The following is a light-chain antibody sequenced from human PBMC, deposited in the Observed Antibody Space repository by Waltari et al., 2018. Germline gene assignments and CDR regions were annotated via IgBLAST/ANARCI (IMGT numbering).Light chain of an antibody. CDR1: SSDVGSHNL. V-gene: IGLV2-23*03. J-gene: IGLJ3*02. Sequence: QSALTQPASVSGSPGQSITISCPGISSDVGSHNLVPWYQHHPDKAPKLLIYEGSKRPSGVSIRFSGSKSGNTASLSISGLQADDEAYYYCCSYAGSNTFVFGGGTKLTVL. CDR3: CSYAGSNTFV. CDR2: EGS.